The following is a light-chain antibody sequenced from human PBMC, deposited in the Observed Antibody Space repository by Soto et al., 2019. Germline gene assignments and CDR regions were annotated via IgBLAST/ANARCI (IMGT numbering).Light chain of an antibody. Sequence: EIVLTQSPGALSLSPVERATLSCRASQSVTSNYLAWYQQKPGQAPRLLFFGASIRATGIPDRFSGSGSGTDFTLTISRLEPEDFAVFFCQQYGTSEIIFGQGTRLEIK. V-gene: IGKV3-20*01. J-gene: IGKJ5*01. CDR1: QSVTSNY. CDR3: QQYGTSEII. CDR2: GAS.